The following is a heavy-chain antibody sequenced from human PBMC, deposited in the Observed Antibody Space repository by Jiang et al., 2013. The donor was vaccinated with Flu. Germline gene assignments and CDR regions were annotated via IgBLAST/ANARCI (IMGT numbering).Heavy chain of an antibody. CDR2: INPSGGTT. J-gene: IGHJ4*02. D-gene: IGHD3-3*01. CDR3: AREGVVINVRPRGGHDY. Sequence: WMAIINPSGGTTAYAQRFQGRVTMTRDTSTSTAYLELDSLSFEDTAVYYCAREGVVINVRPRGGHDYWGQGTLVTVSS. V-gene: IGHV1-46*01.